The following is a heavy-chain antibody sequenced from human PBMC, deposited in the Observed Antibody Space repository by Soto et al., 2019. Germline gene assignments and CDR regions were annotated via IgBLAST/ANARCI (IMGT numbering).Heavy chain of an antibody. V-gene: IGHV5-51*01. CDR3: ARRCSGGTCQSSHYFYGMDV. D-gene: IGHD2-15*01. Sequence: PGESLKISCKGSGYSFTNYWIAWVRQMPGKGLEWMGIIYPGDSETKHSPSFQGQVTISADKSIGTAYLQWNRLKASDTAMYYCARRCSGGTCQSSHYFYGMDVWGQGTTVTVSS. CDR2: IYPGDSET. J-gene: IGHJ6*02. CDR1: GYSFTNYW.